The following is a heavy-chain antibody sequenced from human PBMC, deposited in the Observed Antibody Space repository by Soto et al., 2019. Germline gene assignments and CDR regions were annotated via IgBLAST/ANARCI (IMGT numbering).Heavy chain of an antibody. D-gene: IGHD6-19*01. Sequence: ASVKVSCKASGYNFTSYGISWVRQAPGQGLEWMGWISPHNDRTKYARRFQDRVTMTTETPTSTVYMELGSLRSDDTAVYYCARDLYYSSGRYFDHDAFDIWGQGTVVTVS. J-gene: IGHJ3*02. CDR2: ISPHNDRT. CDR3: ARDLYYSSGRYFDHDAFDI. V-gene: IGHV1-18*01. CDR1: GYNFTSYG.